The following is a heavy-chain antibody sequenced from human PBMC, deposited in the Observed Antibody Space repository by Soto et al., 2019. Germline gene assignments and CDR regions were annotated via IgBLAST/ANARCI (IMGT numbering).Heavy chain of an antibody. CDR2: IWYDGSNK. D-gene: IGHD3-10*01. CDR1: GFTFSIYG. J-gene: IGHJ4*02. Sequence: QVQLVESGGGVVQPGRSLRLSCAASGFTFSIYGMHWVRQAPGKGLEWVAVIWYDGSNKYYADSVKGRFTISRDNSKNTLYLQMNSLRAEDTAVYYCARDFGRGYVDYWGQGTLVTVSS. V-gene: IGHV3-33*01. CDR3: ARDFGRGYVDY.